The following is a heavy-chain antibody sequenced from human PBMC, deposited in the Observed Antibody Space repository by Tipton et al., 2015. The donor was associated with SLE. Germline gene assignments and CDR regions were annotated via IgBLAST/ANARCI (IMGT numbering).Heavy chain of an antibody. CDR3: ARDGRYCSTTSCYMVSGMDV. Sequence: VQLVQSGAEVKKPGSSVKVSCKASGGTFSSYAISWVRQAPGQGLEWMGWISTYNGHTNYAQKLQGRVTMTTDTSTSTAYMELRSLRSDDSALYYCARDGRYCSTTSCYMVSGMDVWGQGTTVTVSS. CDR2: ISTYNGHT. V-gene: IGHV1-18*01. J-gene: IGHJ6*02. CDR1: GGTFSSYA. D-gene: IGHD2-2*02.